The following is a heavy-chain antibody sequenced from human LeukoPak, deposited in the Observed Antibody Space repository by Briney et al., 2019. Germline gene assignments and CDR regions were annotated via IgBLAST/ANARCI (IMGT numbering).Heavy chain of an antibody. CDR2: IGSSGGST. CDR3: AKDIQLST. V-gene: IGHV3-23*01. CDR1: GFTFSSAA. Sequence: GGSLRLSCAASGFTFSSAAMTGVRQAPGKGLEWVSLIGSSGGSTYYADSVKGRFTISRDNSKNTLSLQMNSLRVEDTAIYYCAKDIQLSTWGLGTMVTVSS. J-gene: IGHJ3*01. D-gene: IGHD5-24*01.